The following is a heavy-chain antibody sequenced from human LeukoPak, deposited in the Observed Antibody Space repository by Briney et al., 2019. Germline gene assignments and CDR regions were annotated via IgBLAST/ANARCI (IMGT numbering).Heavy chain of an antibody. D-gene: IGHD3-3*01. CDR3: AVGLFGVSLPVHAFDI. V-gene: IGHV1-69*13. CDR1: GGTFSSYA. CDR2: IIPIFGTA. Sequence: ASVKVSCKASGGTFSSYAISWVRQAPGQGLEWMGGIIPIFGTANYAQKFQGRVTITADESTSTAYMELSSLRSEDTAVYYCAVGLFGVSLPVHAFDIWGQGTMVTVSS. J-gene: IGHJ3*02.